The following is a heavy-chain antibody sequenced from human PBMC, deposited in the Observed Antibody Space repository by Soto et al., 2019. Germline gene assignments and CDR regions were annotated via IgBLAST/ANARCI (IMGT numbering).Heavy chain of an antibody. CDR2: MNPGSGDT. V-gene: IGHV1-8*01. Sequence: ASVKVSRNGSGYSCNNNHVSWLRQATGQGLEWMVWMNPGSGDTGYAQKFQGRVTMTRDISIATAYLELSSLRSDDTAIYYCARMATFGSLNWFDPWGQGTQVTVSS. D-gene: IGHD3-16*01. J-gene: IGHJ5*02. CDR3: ARMATFGSLNWFDP. CDR1: GYSCNNNH.